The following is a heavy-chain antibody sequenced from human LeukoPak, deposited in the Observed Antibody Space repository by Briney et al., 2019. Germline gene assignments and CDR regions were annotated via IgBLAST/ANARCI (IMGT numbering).Heavy chain of an antibody. D-gene: IGHD5-18*01. CDR1: GYTFTSYD. CDR2: MNSNSGNT. CDR3: AGAMDTAMGDY. V-gene: IGHV1-8*01. Sequence: GASVTVSCKASGYTFTSYDINWVRQATGQGLEWMGWMNSNSGNTGYAQKFQGRVTMTRNTSISTAYMELSSLRSEDTAVYYCAGAMDTAMGDYWGQGTLVTVSS. J-gene: IGHJ4*02.